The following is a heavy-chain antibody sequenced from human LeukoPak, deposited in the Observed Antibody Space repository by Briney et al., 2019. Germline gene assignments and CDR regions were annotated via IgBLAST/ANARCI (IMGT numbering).Heavy chain of an antibody. Sequence: SETLSLTCTVSGGSISSSSYYWGWIRQSPGKGLEWIGNIYYSGSTYYNPSLKSRVTISVDTSRNQFSLKVSSVTAADTAVYYCARRSGSGSYTYFDYWGQGTLVTVSS. CDR1: GGSISSSSYY. CDR3: ARRSGSGSYTYFDY. J-gene: IGHJ4*02. D-gene: IGHD3-10*01. CDR2: IYYSGST. V-gene: IGHV4-39*01.